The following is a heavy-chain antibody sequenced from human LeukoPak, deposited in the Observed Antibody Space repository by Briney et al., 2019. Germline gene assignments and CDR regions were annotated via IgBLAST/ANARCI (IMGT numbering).Heavy chain of an antibody. CDR2: ISYRSSDI. J-gene: IGHJ6*03. Sequence: AGGSLRLSCAASGFILSSYNMKWVRQAPGKGLEWVSSISYRSSDIEYADSVKGRFTISRDNAKQSLYLQMSSLRAEDTAVYYCARVYSSSWYSGYLYMDVWGKGTTVTVSS. CDR3: ARVYSSSWYSGYLYMDV. CDR1: GFILSSYN. V-gene: IGHV3-21*01. D-gene: IGHD6-13*01.